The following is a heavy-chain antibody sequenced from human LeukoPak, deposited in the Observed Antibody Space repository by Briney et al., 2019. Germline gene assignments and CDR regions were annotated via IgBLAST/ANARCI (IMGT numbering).Heavy chain of an antibody. Sequence: GGSLRLSCAASGFTFSYYSMNWVRQAPGKGLEWVSSISGSSRYIYYADSVKGRFTISRDNSKNTLYLQMNSLRAEDTAVYYCAKQDIRSSAWYDWGQGTLVTVST. CDR2: ISGSSRYI. CDR1: GFTFSYYS. D-gene: IGHD6-19*01. CDR3: AKQDIRSSAWYD. V-gene: IGHV3-21*04. J-gene: IGHJ4*02.